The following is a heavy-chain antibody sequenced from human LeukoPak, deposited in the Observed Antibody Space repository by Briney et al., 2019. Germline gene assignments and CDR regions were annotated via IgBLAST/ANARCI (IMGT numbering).Heavy chain of an antibody. V-gene: IGHV3-30*03. Sequence: PGRSLRLSCAASGFTFSHYGVHWVRQAPGKGLEWVAVISYDGSNKYYADSVKGRFTISRDNAKNSLYLQMNSLRAEDTAVYYCAREIVVVPAAASFDYWGQGTLVTVSS. CDR2: ISYDGSNK. CDR3: AREIVVVPAAASFDY. J-gene: IGHJ4*02. CDR1: GFTFSHYG. D-gene: IGHD2-2*01.